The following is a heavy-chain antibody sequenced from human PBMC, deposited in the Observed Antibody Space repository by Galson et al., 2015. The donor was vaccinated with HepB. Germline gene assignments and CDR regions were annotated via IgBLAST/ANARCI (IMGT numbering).Heavy chain of an antibody. D-gene: IGHD3-10*01. Sequence: SLRLSCAASGFTFSSYGMHWVRQAPGKGLEWVAFIRDDGSNRYYADSVKGRFTISRDNSKNTLYLQMNSLRVEDTAVYYCAKDFAYGSGTPHGMDVWGQGTTVTVSS. CDR3: AKDFAYGSGTPHGMDV. V-gene: IGHV3-30*02. J-gene: IGHJ6*02. CDR2: IRDDGSNR. CDR1: GFTFSSYG.